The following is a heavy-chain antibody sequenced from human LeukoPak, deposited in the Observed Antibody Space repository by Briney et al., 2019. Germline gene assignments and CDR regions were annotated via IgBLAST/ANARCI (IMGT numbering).Heavy chain of an antibody. J-gene: IGHJ4*02. CDR3: AQEGGYSGYDPFDY. CDR1: GGTFSSYA. Sequence: SVKVSCKASGGTFSSYAISWVRRAPGQGLEWMGGIIPIFGTANYAQKFQGRVTITADKSTSTAYMELSSLRSEDTAVYYCAQEGGYSGYDPFDYWGQGTLVTVSS. V-gene: IGHV1-69*06. CDR2: IIPIFGTA. D-gene: IGHD5-12*01.